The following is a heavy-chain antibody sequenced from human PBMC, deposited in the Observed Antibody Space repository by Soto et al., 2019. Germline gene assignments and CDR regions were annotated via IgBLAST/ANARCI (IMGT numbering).Heavy chain of an antibody. J-gene: IGHJ4*02. CDR1: GFSLSTSRVG. Sequence: SGPTLVNPTQTLTLTCTVSGFSLSTSRVGVAWFRQPPGQALEWLSTFNSNDDKRYRASLQSRLTITQDTSKNQVVLTMTNMDPVDTATYYCAHHYDFWSASEYYFVYWGQGTLVTVSS. D-gene: IGHD3-3*01. V-gene: IGHV2-5*01. CDR3: AHHYDFWSASEYYFVY. CDR2: FNSNDDK.